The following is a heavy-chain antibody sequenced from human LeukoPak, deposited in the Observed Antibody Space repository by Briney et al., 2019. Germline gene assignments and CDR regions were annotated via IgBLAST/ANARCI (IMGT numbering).Heavy chain of an antibody. CDR3: ARGGTTIRKIDY. CDR2: ISSSSSYI. V-gene: IGHV3-21*01. D-gene: IGHD1-7*01. CDR1: GFTFSSYS. Sequence: GGSLRLSCAASGFTFSSYSMNWVRQAPGKGLEWVSSISSSSSYIYYADSVKGRFTISRDNAKNSLYLQMNSLRAEDTAVYYCARGGTTIRKIDYWGQGTLVTVSS. J-gene: IGHJ4*02.